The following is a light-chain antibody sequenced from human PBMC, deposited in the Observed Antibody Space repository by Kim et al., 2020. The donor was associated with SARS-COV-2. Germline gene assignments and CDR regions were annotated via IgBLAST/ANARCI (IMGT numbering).Light chain of an antibody. CDR2: AAS. CDR1: TAICNY. V-gene: IGKV1-9*01. J-gene: IGKJ1*01. Sequence: ASIGDTVTHTVRASTAICNYLDWYQQKTEKAPELLIYAASTLQSGVPSSFSGSGTGTEFTLTISSLQTEDSATYYCQQLKNYPRTFGQGTKVDIK. CDR3: QQLKNYPRT.